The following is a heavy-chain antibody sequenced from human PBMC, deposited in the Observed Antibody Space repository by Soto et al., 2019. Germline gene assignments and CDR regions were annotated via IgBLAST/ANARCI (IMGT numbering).Heavy chain of an antibody. CDR2: ISAYNGNT. CDR3: AGWGGYSGCDLDWFDP. Sequence: QVQLVQSGAEVKKPGASVKVSCKASGYTFTSYGLSWVRQAPGQGLEWMGWISAYNGNTNNAQKLQGRVTITTDTSTSTADMELRGLRSDGTAVYDCAGWGGYSGCDLDWFDPWGQGTLVTVSS. V-gene: IGHV1-18*04. J-gene: IGHJ5*02. CDR1: GYTFTSYG. D-gene: IGHD5-12*01.